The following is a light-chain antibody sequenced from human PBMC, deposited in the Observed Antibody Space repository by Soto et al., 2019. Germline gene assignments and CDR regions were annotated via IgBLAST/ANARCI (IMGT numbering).Light chain of an antibody. CDR1: QGVGST. CDR2: DAY. V-gene: IGKV3-15*01. Sequence: EIVMTQSPATLSVSPGEIATLSCRASQGVGSTLAWYQQKPGQTPRLLIYDAYIRATGVPARFSGSGSGTDFTLTINSLQSEDFAVYYCQHYHSWPLTFGGGSKV. J-gene: IGKJ4*01. CDR3: QHYHSWPLT.